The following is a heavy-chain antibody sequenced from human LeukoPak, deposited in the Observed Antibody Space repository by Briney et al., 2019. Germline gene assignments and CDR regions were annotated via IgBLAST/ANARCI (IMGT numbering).Heavy chain of an antibody. CDR2: ISYDGTEK. Sequence: GGSLRLSCAASGITFSNYAIHWVRQAPGKGLEWVAGISYDGTEKHYEDSVKGRFTISRDNSKNTVYLQMNSLRVEDTAVYYCARGHYGMDVWGQGTTVTVS. CDR1: GITFSNYA. CDR3: ARGHYGMDV. J-gene: IGHJ6*02. V-gene: IGHV3-30*03.